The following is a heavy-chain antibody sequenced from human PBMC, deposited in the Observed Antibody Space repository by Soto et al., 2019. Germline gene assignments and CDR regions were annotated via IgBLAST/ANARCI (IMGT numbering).Heavy chain of an antibody. J-gene: IGHJ4*02. CDR1: GYTFTNYG. Sequence: QVLLVQSGAEVKKPGASVKVACKASGYTFTNYGISWVRQAPGQGLEWLGWISTYNGDRDFAQKVQGGGTMTTDTSTTTADMELRSLRSNDTAVYYCARSRAGGSWEQYPSFYFDYWGQGALVTVSS. D-gene: IGHD1-26*01. CDR2: ISTYNGDR. CDR3: ARSRAGGSWEQYPSFYFDY. V-gene: IGHV1-18*01.